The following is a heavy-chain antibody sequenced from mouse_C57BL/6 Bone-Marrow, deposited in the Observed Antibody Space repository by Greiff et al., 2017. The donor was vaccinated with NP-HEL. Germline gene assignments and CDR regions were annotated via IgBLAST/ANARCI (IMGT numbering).Heavy chain of an antibody. Sequence: EVKLEESGGGLVQPKGSLKLSCAASGFTFNTYAMHWVRQAPGKGLEWVARIRSKSSNYATYYADSVKDRFTISRDDSQSMLYLQMNNLKTEDTAMYYCVGAPIDSSGYVDYAMEYWGQGTSVTVSS. CDR1: GFTFNTYA. CDR2: IRSKSSNYAT. J-gene: IGHJ4*01. V-gene: IGHV10-3*01. D-gene: IGHD3-2*02. CDR3: VGAPIDSSGYVDYAMEY.